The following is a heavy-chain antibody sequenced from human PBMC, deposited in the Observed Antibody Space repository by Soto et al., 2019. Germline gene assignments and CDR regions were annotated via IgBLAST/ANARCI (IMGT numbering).Heavy chain of an antibody. Sequence: ASVKVSCKASGYTFTSYAMHWVRQAPGQRLEWMGWINAGNGNTKYSQKFQGRVTITRDTSASTAYMELSSLRSEDTAVYYCASRGLQDYYDSSGYYDHWGQGTLVTVSS. CDR3: ASRGLQDYYDSSGYYDH. CDR2: INAGNGNT. J-gene: IGHJ5*02. D-gene: IGHD3-22*01. CDR1: GYTFTSYA. V-gene: IGHV1-3*01.